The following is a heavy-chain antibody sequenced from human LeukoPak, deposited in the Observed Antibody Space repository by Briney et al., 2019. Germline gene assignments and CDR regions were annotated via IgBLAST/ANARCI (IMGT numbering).Heavy chain of an antibody. CDR3: ARHRGSGDYFDY. CDR1: LGSLSSSSYY. Sequence: LSETLSLTRTVSLGSLSSSSYYRGLIRPPPGKGLEWIGSIYYSGSTYYNPSLKSRVTISVDTSKNQFSLKLSSVTAAHTAVYYCARHRGSGDYFDYRGQGALVTVSS. V-gene: IGHV4-39*01. CDR2: IYYSGST. J-gene: IGHJ4*02. D-gene: IGHD3-16*01.